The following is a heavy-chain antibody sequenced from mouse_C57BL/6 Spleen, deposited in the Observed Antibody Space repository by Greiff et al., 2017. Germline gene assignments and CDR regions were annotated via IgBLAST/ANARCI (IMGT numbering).Heavy chain of an antibody. CDR3: TTLMVTTGGFDY. D-gene: IGHD2-2*01. Sequence: EVQLQQSGAELVRPGASVKLSCTASGFNIKDYYMHWVKQRPEQGLEWVGRIDPEDGDTEYAPKFQVKATMTADTSSNTAYLQLSSLTSEDTAVYDCTTLMVTTGGFDYWGQGTTLTVSS. J-gene: IGHJ2*01. CDR1: GFNIKDYY. V-gene: IGHV14-1*01. CDR2: IDPEDGDT.